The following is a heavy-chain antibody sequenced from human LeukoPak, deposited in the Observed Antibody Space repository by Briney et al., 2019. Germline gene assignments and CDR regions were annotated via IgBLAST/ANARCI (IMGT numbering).Heavy chain of an antibody. CDR2: MYYSGST. D-gene: IGHD6-6*01. J-gene: IGHJ4*02. V-gene: IGHV4-59*01. CDR3: AREYSSSSVTYYFDH. Sequence: PSETLSLTCTVSGGSISSYYWSWIRQPPGKGLEWIGYMYYSGSTNYNPSLKSRATISVDTSKNQFSLKLSSVTAADTAVYYCAREYSSSSVTYYFDHWGQGTLVTVSS. CDR1: GGSISSYY.